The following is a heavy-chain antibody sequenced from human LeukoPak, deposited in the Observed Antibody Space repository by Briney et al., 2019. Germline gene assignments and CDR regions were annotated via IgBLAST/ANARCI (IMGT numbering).Heavy chain of an antibody. V-gene: IGHV1-8*01. J-gene: IGHJ6*03. CDR2: MRPGSGNT. CDR1: GYTFTSFD. Sequence: ASLKVSCKASGYTFTSFDINWVRQAAGQGLEWMGWMRPGSGNTGYAESFQGRITLTRDTSTNTAFMELSSLTSEDTAVYYCARGYYYYYYKDVWGKGTTVTVSS. CDR3: ARGYYYYYYKDV.